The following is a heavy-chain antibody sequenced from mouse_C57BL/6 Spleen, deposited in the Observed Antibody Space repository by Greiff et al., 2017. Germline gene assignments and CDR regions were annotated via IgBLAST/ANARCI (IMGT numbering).Heavy chain of an antibody. CDR2: IHPSDSDT. CDR3: ASTYYGYDEDFDY. CDR1: GYTFTSYW. J-gene: IGHJ2*01. Sequence: QVQLQQPGAELVKPGASVKVSCKASGYTFTSYWMHWVKQRPGQGLEWIGRIHPSDSDTNYNQKFKGKATLTVDKSSTTAYMLLISRPSSDSAVYYCASTYYGYDEDFDYWGQGTTLTVSS. D-gene: IGHD2-9*01. V-gene: IGHV1-74*01.